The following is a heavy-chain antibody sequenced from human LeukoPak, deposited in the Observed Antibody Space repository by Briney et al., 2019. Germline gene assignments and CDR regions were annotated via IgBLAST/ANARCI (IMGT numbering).Heavy chain of an antibody. D-gene: IGHD3-22*01. Sequence: PGGSLRLSCAASGFTFSSYAMSWARQAPGKGLEWVSAISGSGGSTYYADSVKGRFTISRDNSKNTLYLQMNSLRAEDTAVYYCAREYYYDSSGYYYPGVFWLDYWGQGTLVTVSS. CDR3: AREYYYDSSGYYYPGVFWLDY. CDR2: ISGSGGST. CDR1: GFTFSSYA. J-gene: IGHJ4*02. V-gene: IGHV3-23*01.